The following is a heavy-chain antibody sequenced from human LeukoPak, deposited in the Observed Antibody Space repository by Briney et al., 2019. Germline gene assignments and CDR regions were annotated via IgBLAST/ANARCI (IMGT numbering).Heavy chain of an antibody. D-gene: IGHD3-10*01. V-gene: IGHV1-2*06. CDR3: ARDMVRGVIIPDY. CDR2: INPNSGGT. J-gene: IGHJ4*02. Sequence: ASVKVSCKASGYTFTGYYMHWVRQAPGQGLEWMGRINPNSGGTNYAQKFQGRVTMTRDTSISTAYMELSRLRSDDTAVYYCARDMVRGVIIPDYWGLGTLVTVSS. CDR1: GYTFTGYY.